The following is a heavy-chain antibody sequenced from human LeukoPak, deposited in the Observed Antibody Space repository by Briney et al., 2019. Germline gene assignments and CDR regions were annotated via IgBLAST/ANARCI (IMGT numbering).Heavy chain of an antibody. CDR2: IYHSGST. CDR3: ARAGYYYDSSGYSNYFDY. Sequence: PSETLSLTCAVSGGSISSGGYSWSWIRQPPGKGLEWIGYIYHSGSTYYNPSLKSRVTISVDTSKNQFSLKLSSVTAADTAVYYCARAGYYYDSSGYSNYFDYWGQGTLVTVSS. V-gene: IGHV4-30-2*01. D-gene: IGHD3-22*01. CDR1: GGSISSGGYS. J-gene: IGHJ4*02.